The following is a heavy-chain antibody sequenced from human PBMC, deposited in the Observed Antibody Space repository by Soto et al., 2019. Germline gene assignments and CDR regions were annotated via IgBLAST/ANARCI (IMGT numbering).Heavy chain of an antibody. CDR3: ARVGVRYGGMGGKLPN. V-gene: IGHV1-18*01. CDR2: ISAYNGNT. CDR1: GYTFTSYG. D-gene: IGHD3-3*01. J-gene: IGHJ4*01. Sequence: QVELVQSGAEVKKPGASVKVSCKASGYTFTSYGISWVRQAPGQGLEWMGWISAYNGNTNYAQKLQGRVTMTTDTPTRTAFMELGSLRSDETAVYYCARVGVRYGGMGGKLPNWGQGTPVPVSS.